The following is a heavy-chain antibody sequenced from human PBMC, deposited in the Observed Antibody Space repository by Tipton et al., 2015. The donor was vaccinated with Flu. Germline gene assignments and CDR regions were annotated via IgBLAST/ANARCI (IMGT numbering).Heavy chain of an antibody. D-gene: IGHD2-8*01. CDR3: ATPLKSMGFDH. CDR2: IYPGDSNT. J-gene: IGHJ4*02. V-gene: IGHV5-51*04. Sequence: VQLVQSGAEVKKPGESLKISCKGSGYNFASYWIVWVRQMPGKGLEWMGIIYPGDSNTRYSPSFQGQVTISADKPISTAYLQWSSLKASDTAMYYCATPLKSMGFDHWGQGTPVTVSS. CDR1: GYNFASYW.